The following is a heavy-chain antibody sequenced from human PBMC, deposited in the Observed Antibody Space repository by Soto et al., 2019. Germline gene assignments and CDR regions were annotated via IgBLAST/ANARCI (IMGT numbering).Heavy chain of an antibody. CDR3: ARGYWFGDLGNFDYALDV. CDR1: GDTFGSYD. J-gene: IGHJ6*02. Sequence: ASVKVSCKASGDTFGSYDVNWVRQASGHGLEWMGWMNPNSGGTDHAQKFRGRVTMTSNTSISTAYLDLSSLRSEDTAVYYCARGYWFGDLGNFDYALDVWGQGTTVTVSS. V-gene: IGHV1-8*02. D-gene: IGHD3-10*01. CDR2: MNPNSGGT.